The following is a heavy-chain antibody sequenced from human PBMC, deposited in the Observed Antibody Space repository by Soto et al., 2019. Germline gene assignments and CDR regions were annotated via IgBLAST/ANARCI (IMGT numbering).Heavy chain of an antibody. CDR3: AIDPGDSGDYARGYFDN. CDR1: GGSVLSGGYY. V-gene: IGHV4-31*03. D-gene: IGHD4-17*01. J-gene: IGHJ4*02. CDR2: IHYSVTT. Sequence: QVQLQESGPGLVKPAQTLSLTCNVSGGSVLSGGYYWSWIRQRPGKGLQWIGSIHYSVTTYYDPSLKSRLTLSVDTSTNHFSLKLTALTAADTAVYYCAIDPGDSGDYARGYFDNWGQGVPVTVSS.